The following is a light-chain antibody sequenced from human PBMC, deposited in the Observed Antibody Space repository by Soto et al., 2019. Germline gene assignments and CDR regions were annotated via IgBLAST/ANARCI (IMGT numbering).Light chain of an antibody. CDR2: DAS. CDR3: QQRSNWPPIT. Sequence: IVLTQSPVTLSLSPGQGAALSCRASQSISNYLAWYQQKPGQAPRLLIYDASNRATGTPARFSGSGSGTDFTLTISSLEPEDFAVYYCQQRSNWPPITFGQGTRLEIK. CDR1: QSISNY. V-gene: IGKV3-11*01. J-gene: IGKJ5*01.